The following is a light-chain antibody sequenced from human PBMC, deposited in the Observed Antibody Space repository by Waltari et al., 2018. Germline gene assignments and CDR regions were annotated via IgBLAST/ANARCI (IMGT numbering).Light chain of an antibody. CDR3: QSYDSSLSGSV. J-gene: IGLJ1*01. CDR1: SSNTGAGHN. V-gene: IGLV1-40*01. CDR2: GNS. Sequence: QSVLTQPPSVSGAPGQRVTISCTGSSSNTGAGHNVHWYQQLPGTAPKLLIYGNSNRPSGVPDRFSGSKSGTSASLAITGLQAEDEADYYCQSYDSSLSGSVFGTGTKVTVL.